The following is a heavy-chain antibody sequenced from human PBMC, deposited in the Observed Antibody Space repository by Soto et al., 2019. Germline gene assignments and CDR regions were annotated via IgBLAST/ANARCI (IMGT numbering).Heavy chain of an antibody. Sequence: QVQLVQSGTEVKKPGASVKVSCQASGYTFTNYGMSWVRQAPGQGLEWMGWIGPYNGNTNYAQKVQDRLTMTTDTSASTVYMELRSLTSDDTAGYFCAIDNRSPAPPFRGDYWGQGTLVTVSS. CDR1: GYTFTNYG. CDR2: IGPYNGNT. J-gene: IGHJ4*02. V-gene: IGHV1-18*01. D-gene: IGHD3-16*01. CDR3: AIDNRSPAPPFRGDY.